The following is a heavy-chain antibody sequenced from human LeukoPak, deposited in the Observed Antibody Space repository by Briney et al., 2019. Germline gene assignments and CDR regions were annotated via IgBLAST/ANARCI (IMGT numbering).Heavy chain of an antibody. CDR2: IYPGDSDT. CDR1: GYRFTSYW. V-gene: IGHV5-51*01. CDR3: ARYGYSSSWYPPAAFDI. Sequence: GESLKISFKGSGYRFTSYWIGWVRQMPGKGLEWMGIIYPGDSDTRYSPSFQGQVTISADKSISTAYLQWSSLKASDTAMYYCARYGYSSSWYPPAAFDIWGQGTMVTVSS. D-gene: IGHD6-13*01. J-gene: IGHJ3*02.